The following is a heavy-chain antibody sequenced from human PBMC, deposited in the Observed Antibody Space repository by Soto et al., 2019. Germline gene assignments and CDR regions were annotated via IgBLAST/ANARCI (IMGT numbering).Heavy chain of an antibody. V-gene: IGHV3-23*01. CDR3: AGAGYSRGCSFDY. Sequence: PGGSLRLSCAASGFTFSNYAMSWVRRAPGTGLEWVSTISGGGDGTYYSDSVKGRFTISRDNSKNTLYLQINSLRADDTAVFHCAGAGYSRGCSFDYWGQGTLVTVSS. CDR1: GFTFSNYA. D-gene: IGHD6-19*01. J-gene: IGHJ4*02. CDR2: ISGGGDGT.